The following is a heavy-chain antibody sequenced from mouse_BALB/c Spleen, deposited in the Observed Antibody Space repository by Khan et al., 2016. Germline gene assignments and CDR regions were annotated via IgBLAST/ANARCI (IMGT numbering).Heavy chain of an antibody. CDR1: GFTFSDYN. J-gene: IGHJ3*01. Sequence: VRLQQSGPELVKPGASVKIPCKASGFTFSDYNMDWVKQSHGKSLEWIGDINPNNGGTIYNQKFKGKATLTVDKSSSTAYKEHSSLTSEATAVYCCTRSDDRFDSLFAYWGQGTLVTVSA. D-gene: IGHD2-14*01. CDR2: INPNNGGT. CDR3: TRSDDRFDSLFAY. V-gene: IGHV1-18*01.